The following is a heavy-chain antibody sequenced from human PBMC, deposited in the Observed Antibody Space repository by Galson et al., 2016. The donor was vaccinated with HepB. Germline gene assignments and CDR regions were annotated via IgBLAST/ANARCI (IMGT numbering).Heavy chain of an antibody. Sequence: EPLSLTCTVSGGSISSNSYFWGWIRQPPGKGLEWIANIYYSGSTYFNPSLKSRVTISLDTSKNQFSLKLSSVTAADTAVYYCARRYCSSSSCYYNWFDPWGQGTLVTVSS. CDR2: IYYSGST. J-gene: IGHJ5*02. D-gene: IGHD2-2*01. V-gene: IGHV4-39*01. CDR3: ARRYCSSSSCYYNWFDP. CDR1: GGSISSNSYF.